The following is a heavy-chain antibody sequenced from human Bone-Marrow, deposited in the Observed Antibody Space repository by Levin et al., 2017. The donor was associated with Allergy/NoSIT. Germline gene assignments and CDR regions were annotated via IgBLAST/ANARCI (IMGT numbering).Heavy chain of an antibody. Sequence: GGSLRLSCAASGFNFHDYAMHWVRQVPGKGPEWVAGISWDSGKIGSADSVKGRFTISRDNAKKSLYLQMNSLRPEDTALYYCVKDSAFGSDGYYVFELWGQGTQVTVSS. D-gene: IGHD5-24*01. V-gene: IGHV3-9*01. CDR1: GFNFHDYA. J-gene: IGHJ4*02. CDR2: ISWDSGKI. CDR3: VKDSAFGSDGYYVFEL.